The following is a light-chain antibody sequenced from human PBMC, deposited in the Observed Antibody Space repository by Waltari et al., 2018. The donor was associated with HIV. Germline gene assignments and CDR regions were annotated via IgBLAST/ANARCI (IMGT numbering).Light chain of an antibody. CDR2: EVR. J-gene: IGLJ2*01. CDR3: SSYTASSVF. Sequence: QSALTQPASVSGSPGQSITISCTGTSSDVGTYNFVSWYQQHPGKAPKLMIYEVRNRPSGVSNRFSGSKSGNTASLTISVLQAEDEADYYCSSYTASSVFFGGGTKLTVL. V-gene: IGLV2-14*01. CDR1: SSDVGTYNF.